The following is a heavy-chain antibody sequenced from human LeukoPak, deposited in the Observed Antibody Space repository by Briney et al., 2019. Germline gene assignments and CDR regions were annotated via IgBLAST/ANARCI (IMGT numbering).Heavy chain of an antibody. Sequence: QPGGSLRLSCAASGFTFSSYGMHWVRQAPGKGLEWVAVISYDGSNKYYADSVKGRFTISRDNSKNTLYLQMSSLRAEDTAIYYCARAGADSGDYSYYFDYWGQGTLVTVSS. CDR2: ISYDGSNK. CDR3: ARAGADSGDYSYYFDY. D-gene: IGHD3-22*01. V-gene: IGHV3-30*03. J-gene: IGHJ4*02. CDR1: GFTFSSYG.